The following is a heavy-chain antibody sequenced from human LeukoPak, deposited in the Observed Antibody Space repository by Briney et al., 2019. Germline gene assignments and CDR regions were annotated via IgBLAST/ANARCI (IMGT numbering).Heavy chain of an antibody. CDR2: ISASGSRT. CDR1: GFTFSSYG. Sequence: LPGGSLRLSCAASGFTFSSYGMHWVRQAPGKGLEWVSGISASGSRTYYGKSVKGRFTISRDNSKNTLFLQMNNLRGDDTARYFCARDQSPHYYDSSGYGAFNLWGQGTMVAVSS. D-gene: IGHD3-22*01. J-gene: IGHJ3*01. CDR3: ARDQSPHYYDSSGYGAFNL. V-gene: IGHV3-23*01.